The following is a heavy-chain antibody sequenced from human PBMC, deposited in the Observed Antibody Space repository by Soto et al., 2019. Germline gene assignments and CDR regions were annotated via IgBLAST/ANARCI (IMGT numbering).Heavy chain of an antibody. Sequence: PSETLSLTCAVYGGSFSGYYWSWIRQPPGKGLEWIGEINHSGSTNYNPSLKSRVTISVDTSKNQFSLKLSSVTAADTAVYFCAILPPGGPWLGVIDYWSQGTLVTVSS. CDR2: INHSGST. V-gene: IGHV4-34*01. CDR3: AILPPGGPWLGVIDY. J-gene: IGHJ4*02. D-gene: IGHD3-10*01. CDR1: GGSFSGYY.